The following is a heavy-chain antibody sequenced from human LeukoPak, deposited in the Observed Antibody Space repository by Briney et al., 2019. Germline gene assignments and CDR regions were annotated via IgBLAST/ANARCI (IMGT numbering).Heavy chain of an antibody. V-gene: IGHV3-7*01. D-gene: IGHD5-12*01. CDR2: IKQDGSEK. J-gene: IGHJ6*03. CDR3: ARGGYDYYYYYMDV. Sequence: GGSLRLSCVASGFTFSSRDWMTWVRQAPGKGLEWVANIKQDGSEKNYVDSVKGRFTISRDNAKNSLYLQMNSLRAEDTAVYYCARGGYDYYYYYMDVWGKGTTVTVSS. CDR1: GFTFSSRDW.